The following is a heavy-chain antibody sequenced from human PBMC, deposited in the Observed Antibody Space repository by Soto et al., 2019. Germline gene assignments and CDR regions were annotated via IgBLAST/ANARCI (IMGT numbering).Heavy chain of an antibody. CDR2: INHRGGA. D-gene: IGHD3-9*01. CDR3: VARAITDDFLPGHSTYDP. V-gene: IGHV4-34*01. J-gene: IGHJ5*02. CDR1: NGSFTDYF. Sequence: SETLSLTCSAHNGSFTDYFWTWNRQSPGRGLDWDGEINHRGGATYNPSLRSRVTISIDTCKNHFSLCLRSLTAADTAVYYCVARAITDDFLPGHSTYDPWGHRTLVTVSS.